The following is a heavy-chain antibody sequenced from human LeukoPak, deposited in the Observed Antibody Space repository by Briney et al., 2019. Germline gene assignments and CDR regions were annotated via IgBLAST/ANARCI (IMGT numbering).Heavy chain of an antibody. D-gene: IGHD3-10*01. CDR3: ARDVGFNLKFGFDS. CDR2: ISYSGTT. CDR1: GGSISSYY. Sequence: SETLSLTCTVSGGSISSYYWSWIRQPPGKGLEWIGYISYSGTTSYNPSLRSRVTVSVDTSKNQFSLRLSSVTAADTAVYYCARDVGFNLKFGFDSWGQGTLVTVSS. V-gene: IGHV4-59*01. J-gene: IGHJ4*02.